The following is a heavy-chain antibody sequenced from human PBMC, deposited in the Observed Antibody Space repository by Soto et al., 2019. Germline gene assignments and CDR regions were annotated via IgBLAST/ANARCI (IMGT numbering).Heavy chain of an antibody. CDR3: VRVAYSYGSKY. CDR2: ISGSGAAT. J-gene: IGHJ4*02. D-gene: IGHD5-18*01. Sequence: GGSLRLSCAASVFTFSSYAMSLVRQAPGKRLDWLSLISGSGAATYYADSVRGRFIASRDKSKNTVYLQMNSLSADDTAVYYCVRVAYSYGSKYWGQGALVTVSS. V-gene: IGHV3-23*01. CDR1: VFTFSSYA.